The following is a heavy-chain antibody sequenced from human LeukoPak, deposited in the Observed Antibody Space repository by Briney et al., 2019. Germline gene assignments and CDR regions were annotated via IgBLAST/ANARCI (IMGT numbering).Heavy chain of an antibody. D-gene: IGHD6-13*01. CDR1: GYTFTGYY. V-gene: IGHV1-2*02. J-gene: IGHJ3*02. CDR2: INPNSGGT. CDR3: ARGSWYGGSDAFDI. Sequence: GASVKVSCKASGYTFTGYYMHWVRQAPGQGLEWMGWINPNSGGTNYAQKFQGRVTMTRDTSISTAYMELSRLRSDDTAVYYCARGSWYGGSDAFDIWGQGTMVTVSS.